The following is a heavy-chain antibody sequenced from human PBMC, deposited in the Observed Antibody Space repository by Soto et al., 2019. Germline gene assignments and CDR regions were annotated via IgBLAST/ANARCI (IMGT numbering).Heavy chain of an antibody. V-gene: IGHV4-31*03. D-gene: IGHD4-17*01. Sequence: QVQLQESGPGLVKPSQTLSLTGTVSGCSITSGGYSCSWIRQHPGKCLEWIGYIYYSGSTYYNPSLKRRVNLSVDTSQTPLSLKLSSVTAADTAVYYCARSSQAPVTTFDYCGQGTLVTVSS. CDR3: ARSSQAPVTTFDY. CDR2: IYYSGST. J-gene: IGHJ4*02. CDR1: GCSITSGGYS.